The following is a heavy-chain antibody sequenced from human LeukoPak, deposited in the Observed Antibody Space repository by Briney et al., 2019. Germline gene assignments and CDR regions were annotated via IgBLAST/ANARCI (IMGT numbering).Heavy chain of an antibody. CDR3: ASAPPVDGYNWFDP. Sequence: SVKVSCKASGGTFSSYAISWVRQAPGQGLEWMGGIIPIFGTANYAQKFQGRVTITTDESTSTAYMELSSLRSEDTAVYYCASAPPVDGYNWFDPWGQGTLVTVSS. V-gene: IGHV1-69*05. D-gene: IGHD6-19*01. J-gene: IGHJ5*02. CDR1: GGTFSSYA. CDR2: IIPIFGTA.